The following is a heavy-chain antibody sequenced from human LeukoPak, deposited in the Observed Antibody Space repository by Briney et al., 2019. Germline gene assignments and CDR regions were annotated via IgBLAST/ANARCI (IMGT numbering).Heavy chain of an antibody. D-gene: IGHD3-10*01. CDR2: IKQDGSEK. CDR3: ARPNMVRGGITPYSDY. J-gene: IGHJ4*02. V-gene: IGHV3-7*01. CDR1: GFTFSNYW. Sequence: GGTLRLSCAASGFTFSNYWMSWVRQAPGKGLEWVANIKQDGSEKYYVDSVKGRFTISRGNAKNSLYLQMNSLRADDTAVYYCARPNMVRGGITPYSDYWGQGALVTVSS.